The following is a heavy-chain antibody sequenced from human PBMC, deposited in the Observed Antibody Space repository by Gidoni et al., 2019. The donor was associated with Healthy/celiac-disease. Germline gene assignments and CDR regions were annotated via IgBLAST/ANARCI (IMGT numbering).Heavy chain of an antibody. CDR3: ARAQWELPRRYYYYGMDV. V-gene: IGHV3-53*01. CDR1: GFTVSCNY. D-gene: IGHD1-26*01. Sequence: EVQLVESGGGLIQPGGSLRLSCAASGFTVSCNYMSWVRQAPGKGLEWVSVFYSGGSTYYADSVKGRFTISRDNSKDTLYLQMNSLRAEDTAVYYCARAQWELPRRYYYYGMDVWGQGTTVTVSS. J-gene: IGHJ6*02. CDR2: FYSGGST.